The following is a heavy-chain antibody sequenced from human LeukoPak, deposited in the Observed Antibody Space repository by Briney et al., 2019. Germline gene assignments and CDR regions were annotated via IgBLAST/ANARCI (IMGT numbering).Heavy chain of an antibody. CDR1: GYTFTSYD. CDR3: AKVANTRGNWFDR. V-gene: IGHV1-8*01. Sequence: ASVKVSCKASGYTFTSYDINWVRQAPGQGHEWMGWMNPNSGNTAYAQKFQGRVTMTRSTSTSTAYMELSSLRSEDTAVYYCAKVANTRGNWFDRWGEGALVTVSS. J-gene: IGHJ5*02. CDR2: MNPNSGNT. D-gene: IGHD3-3*01.